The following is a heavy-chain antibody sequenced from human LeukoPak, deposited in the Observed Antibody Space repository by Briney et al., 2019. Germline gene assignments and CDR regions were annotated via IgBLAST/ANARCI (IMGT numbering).Heavy chain of an antibody. Sequence: SETLSLTCTVSGGSISSSSYYWGWIRQPPGKGLEWIGSIYYSGSTYYNPSLKSRVTISVDTSKNQFSLKLSSVTAADTAVYYCARAYCSSTSCYSRRYWFDPWGQGTLVTVSS. CDR2: IYYSGST. CDR3: ARAYCSSTSCYSRRYWFDP. V-gene: IGHV4-39*07. CDR1: GGSISSSSYY. J-gene: IGHJ5*02. D-gene: IGHD2-2*01.